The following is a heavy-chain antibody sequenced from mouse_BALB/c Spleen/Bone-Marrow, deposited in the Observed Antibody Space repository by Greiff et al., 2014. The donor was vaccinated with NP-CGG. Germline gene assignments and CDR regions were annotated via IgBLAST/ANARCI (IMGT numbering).Heavy chain of an antibody. CDR1: GYTFTSYW. CDR2: INPSNGRS. Sequence: QVQLQQPGAELVKPGASVKLSRKASGYTFTSYWMHWVKQRPGQGLEWIGEINPSNGRSNYSEKFKSKATLTVDKSSSTTYMQLSSLTSEDSAVYSCARYNAYDWYFDVWGAGTTVTVYS. V-gene: IGHV1S81*02. J-gene: IGHJ1*01. D-gene: IGHD2-2*01. CDR3: ARYNAYDWYFDV.